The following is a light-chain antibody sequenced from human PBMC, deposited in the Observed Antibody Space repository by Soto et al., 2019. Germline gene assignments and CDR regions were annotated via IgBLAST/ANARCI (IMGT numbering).Light chain of an antibody. CDR3: SSYSITTAYL. V-gene: IGLV2-14*01. J-gene: IGLJ1*01. CDR2: EVN. CDR1: SSDVGGYYY. Sequence: QSVLTQPASVSGSPGQSITISCTGTSSDVGGYYYVSWYQLHPGKAPKLMVFEVNNRPSGVSYRFSGSKSGNTASLTISGLQAEDEADYFCSSYSITTAYLFGTGTKVTV.